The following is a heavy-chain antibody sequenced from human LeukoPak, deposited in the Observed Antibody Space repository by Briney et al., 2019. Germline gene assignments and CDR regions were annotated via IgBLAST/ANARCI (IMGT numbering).Heavy chain of an antibody. D-gene: IGHD5-18*01. Sequence: SVKVSCKASGGTFSSYAISWVRRAPGQGLEWMGGIIPIFGTANYAQKLQGRVTITADESTSAAYMELSSLRSEDTAVYYCARGGIQLWSFDYWGQGTLVTVSS. CDR3: ARGGIQLWSFDY. CDR1: GGTFSSYA. CDR2: IIPIFGTA. V-gene: IGHV1-69*13. J-gene: IGHJ4*02.